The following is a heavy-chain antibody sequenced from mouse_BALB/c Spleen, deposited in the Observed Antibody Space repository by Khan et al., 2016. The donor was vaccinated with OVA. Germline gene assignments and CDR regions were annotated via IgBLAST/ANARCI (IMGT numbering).Heavy chain of an antibody. CDR2: INPSNGRT. V-gene: IGHV1S81*02. Sequence: VQLQQSGAEPVKPGASLNLSCKASGYAFTSYWMHWVKQRPGQGLEWIGYINPSNGRTDQNEKFKRKATLTVDKSSNTLYMQLSSLTSEDSAVYYCGRGGYGSLAYWGQGTLVTVSA. CDR1: GYAFTSYW. J-gene: IGHJ3*01. CDR3: GRGGYGSLAY. D-gene: IGHD2-10*02.